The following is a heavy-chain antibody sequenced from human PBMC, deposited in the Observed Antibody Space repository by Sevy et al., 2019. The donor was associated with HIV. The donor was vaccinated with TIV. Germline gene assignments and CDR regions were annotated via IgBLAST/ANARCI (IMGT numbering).Heavy chain of an antibody. CDR3: PKVKVVPASIWYYFDY. CDR1: GFTFSSDA. Sequence: GGSLRLSCAASGFTFSSDAMSWVRQAPGKGLEWVSAFSGSGGSTYYADSVKGRFTISRDNSKNTLYLQMNSLRAEDTAVYYCPKVKVVPASIWYYFDYWGQGTLVTVSS. J-gene: IGHJ4*02. V-gene: IGHV3-23*01. CDR2: FSGSGGST. D-gene: IGHD2-2*01.